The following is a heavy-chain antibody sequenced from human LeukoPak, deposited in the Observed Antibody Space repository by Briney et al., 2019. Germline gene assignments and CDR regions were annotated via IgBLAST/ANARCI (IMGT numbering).Heavy chain of an antibody. CDR1: GYTFTDNY. Sequence: ASVKVSCQASGYTFTDNYIHWVRQAPGQGLEWMGWINPLSGGPMYAQKFQGRVTMTRDTSLSTAYIELNGLKSDDTAIYYCAREGIKTFGGWAPFDPWGQGTLVTVS. D-gene: IGHD3-3*01. CDR3: AREGIKTFGGWAPFDP. V-gene: IGHV1-2*02. J-gene: IGHJ5*02. CDR2: INPLSGGP.